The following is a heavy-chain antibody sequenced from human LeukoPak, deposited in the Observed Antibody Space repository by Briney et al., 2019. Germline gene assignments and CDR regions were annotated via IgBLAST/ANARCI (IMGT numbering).Heavy chain of an antibody. CDR1: GFTFSNYW. D-gene: IGHD6-19*01. Sequence: GALRLSFPAPGFTFSNYWMNWVRQAPGKGLEWVANIKQDGSEKYYVDSVKGRFTISRDNAKNSLFLQMNSLRAEDTAVYYCASSSGWIIDYWGQGTLVTVSS. J-gene: IGHJ4*02. CDR2: IKQDGSEK. V-gene: IGHV3-7*01. CDR3: ASSSGWIIDY.